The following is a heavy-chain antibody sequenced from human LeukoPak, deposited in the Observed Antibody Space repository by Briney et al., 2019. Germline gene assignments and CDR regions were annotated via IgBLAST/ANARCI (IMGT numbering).Heavy chain of an antibody. J-gene: IGHJ3*02. V-gene: IGHV4-59*01. CDR2: IYYTGNT. D-gene: IGHD3-22*01. CDR3: ARAVVTTSPGAFDI. CDR1: GGSISNYY. Sequence: SETLSLTCTVSGGSISNYYWIWIRQPPGKGLEWIGYIYYTGNTNYNPSLKSRVTISVDTSKNQFSLKLSSVTAADTAVYYCARAVVTTSPGAFDIWGQGTMVTVSS.